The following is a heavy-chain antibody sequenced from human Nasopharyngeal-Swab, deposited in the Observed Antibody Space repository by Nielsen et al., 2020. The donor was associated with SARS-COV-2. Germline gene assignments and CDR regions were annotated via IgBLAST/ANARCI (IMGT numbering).Heavy chain of an antibody. V-gene: IGHV1-46*01. CDR2: INPSGGST. D-gene: IGHD5-24*01. J-gene: IGHJ5*02. CDR1: GYTFTSYY. CDR3: ARVFKQLSLERCGFDP. Sequence: ASVKVSCKASGYTFTSYYIHWVRQAPGQGLEWMGIINPSGGSTSYAQKFQGRVTMTRDTSTSTVYMELSSLRSEDTAVYYCARVFKQLSLERCGFDPWGQGTLVTVSS.